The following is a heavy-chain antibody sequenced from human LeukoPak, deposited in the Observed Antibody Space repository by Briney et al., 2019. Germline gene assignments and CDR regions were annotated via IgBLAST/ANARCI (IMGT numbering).Heavy chain of an antibody. J-gene: IGHJ4*02. D-gene: IGHD3-22*01. V-gene: IGHV4-59*01. CDR2: IYYRGST. CDR3: ARGRYYESSGYFVYYFDY. CDR1: GGSMSIYY. Sequence: PSETLSLTCSVSGGSMSIYYWSWIRQPPGKGLDWIGYIYYRGSTNYNPSLKSRVTISLDTSKNQFSLKVTSVTAADTAVYYCARGRYYESSGYFVYYFDYWGQGTLVTVSS.